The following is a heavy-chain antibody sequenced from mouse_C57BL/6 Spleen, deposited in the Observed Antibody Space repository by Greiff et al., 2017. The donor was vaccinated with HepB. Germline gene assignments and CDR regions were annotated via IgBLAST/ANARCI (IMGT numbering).Heavy chain of an antibody. CDR1: GYTFTSYW. D-gene: IGHD1-1*01. J-gene: IGHJ4*01. V-gene: IGHV1-69*01. CDR3: ARGGIYYYRGGAMDY. Sequence: VQLQQPGAELVMPGASVKLSCKASGYTFTSYWMHWVKQRPGQGLEWIGEIDPSDSYTNYNQKFKGKSTLTVDKSSSTAYMQLSSLTSEDSAVYYCARGGIYYYRGGAMDYWGQGTSVTVSS. CDR2: IDPSDSYT.